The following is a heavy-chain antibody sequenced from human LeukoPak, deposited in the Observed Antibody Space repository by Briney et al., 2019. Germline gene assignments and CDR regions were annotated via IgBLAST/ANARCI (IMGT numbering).Heavy chain of an antibody. J-gene: IGHJ4*02. Sequence: GGSLRLSCAASAFTFNNYGMHWVRQAPGKGLEWVAVISYDGSYKYYTDSVKGRFTISRDNSKSTLHLQMNSLRADDTAVYYCAKSLSDGYDYWGQETPVTVSS. D-gene: IGHD6-13*01. CDR1: AFTFNNYG. CDR2: ISYDGSYK. CDR3: AKSLSDGYDY. V-gene: IGHV3-30*18.